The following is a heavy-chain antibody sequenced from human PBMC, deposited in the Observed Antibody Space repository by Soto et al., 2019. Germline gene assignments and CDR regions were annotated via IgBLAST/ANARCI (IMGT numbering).Heavy chain of an antibody. V-gene: IGHV1-69*01. Sequence: QAQVVQSGAEVRKPGSSVKLSCKASEGTFNSYAIAWVRQAPGQGLEWMGGIIPYYNSLNYAQKFQDRVTITADYSTNPVYMGLGNPGSYHTAGYFLAMGASPWCPYFFDSWAQGTLVTVSS. J-gene: IGHJ4*02. CDR1: EGTFNSYA. CDR2: IIPYYNSL. CDR3: AMGASPWCPYFFDS. D-gene: IGHD2-8*02.